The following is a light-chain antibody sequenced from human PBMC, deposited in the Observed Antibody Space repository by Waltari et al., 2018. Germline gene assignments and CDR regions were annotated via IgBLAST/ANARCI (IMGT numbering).Light chain of an antibody. CDR1: QSVSSY. Sequence: SCWASQSVSSYLAWSQQKPGQAPRLLIYHASTRATGIPDRFSGSGSVTDFSLTISRLEPEDFAMYYCHQYVESPATFGQGTKVEIK. CDR3: HQYVESPAT. V-gene: IGKV3-20*01. CDR2: HAS. J-gene: IGKJ1*01.